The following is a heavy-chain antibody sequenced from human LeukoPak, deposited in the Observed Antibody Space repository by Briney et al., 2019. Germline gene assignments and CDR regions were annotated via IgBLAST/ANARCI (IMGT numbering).Heavy chain of an antibody. V-gene: IGHV3-30*04. D-gene: IGHD5-18*01. CDR2: ISYDGSNK. J-gene: IGHJ6*02. CDR3: ARDEHSYGFWDYYYYYGMDV. Sequence: GGSLRLSCAASGFTFSSYAMHWVRQAPGKGLEWVAVISYDGSNKYYADSVKGRFTISRDNSKNTLYLQMNSLRAEDTAVYYCARDEHSYGFWDYYYYYGMDVWGQGTTVTVFS. CDR1: GFTFSSYA.